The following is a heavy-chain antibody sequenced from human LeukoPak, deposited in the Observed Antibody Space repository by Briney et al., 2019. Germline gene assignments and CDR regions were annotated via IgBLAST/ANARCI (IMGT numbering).Heavy chain of an antibody. J-gene: IGHJ4*02. Sequence: GASVKVSCKASGYTFTSYAMHWVRQAPGQRLEWMGWINAGNGNTKYSQKFQGRVTITRDTSASTAYMELSSLRSEDTAVYYCARVMFGTVTTPPLDYWGQGTLVTVSS. D-gene: IGHD4-17*01. CDR1: GYTFTSYA. CDR2: INAGNGNT. CDR3: ARVMFGTVTTPPLDY. V-gene: IGHV1-3*01.